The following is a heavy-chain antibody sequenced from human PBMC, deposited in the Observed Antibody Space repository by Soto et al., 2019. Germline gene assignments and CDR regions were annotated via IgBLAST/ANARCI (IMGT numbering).Heavy chain of an antibody. J-gene: IGHJ4*02. V-gene: IGHV3-15*01. CDR1: GFSFSYAW. CDR2: VKSKTDEGTA. D-gene: IGHD6-13*01. Sequence: PGGSLSLSCTASGFSFSYAWMSWVRQAPGKGLEWVGRVKSKTDEGTADYAAPVKVRFTIPREDSKTKVYLQMNSLKTEDTAVYYCTTGKWQQRYDYWGQGTLVTVSS. CDR3: TTGKWQQRYDY.